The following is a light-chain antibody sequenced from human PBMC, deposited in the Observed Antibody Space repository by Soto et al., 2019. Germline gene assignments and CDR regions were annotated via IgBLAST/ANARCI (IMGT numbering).Light chain of an antibody. Sequence: EIVLTQSPGTLSLSPWGRATLSCRASQSVSSSYLAWYQQKPGQAPRLLIYGASSRATGIPDRFSGSGSGTDFTLTISRLEPEDFAVYYCQQYGGSPLYTFGQGTKLEI. J-gene: IGKJ2*01. CDR1: QSVSSSY. CDR3: QQYGGSPLYT. CDR2: GAS. V-gene: IGKV3-20*01.